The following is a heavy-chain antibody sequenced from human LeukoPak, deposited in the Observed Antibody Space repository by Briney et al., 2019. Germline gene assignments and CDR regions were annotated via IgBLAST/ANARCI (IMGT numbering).Heavy chain of an antibody. D-gene: IGHD4-17*01. V-gene: IGHV3-7*03. J-gene: IGHJ5*02. CDR3: ARRATYGDEACFDP. Sequence: GGSLRLSCAASGFTFSSYWMSWVHQAPGKGLEWVANIKQDGSEKYYVASVKGRFTISRDNAKNSLYLQMNSLRAEDTAVYYCARRATYGDEACFDPWGQGTLVTVSS. CDR2: IKQDGSEK. CDR1: GFTFSSYW.